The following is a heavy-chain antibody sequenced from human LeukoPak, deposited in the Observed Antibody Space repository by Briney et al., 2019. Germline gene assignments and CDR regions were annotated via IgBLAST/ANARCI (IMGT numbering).Heavy chain of an antibody. D-gene: IGHD2-2*01. V-gene: IGHV4-34*01. Sequence: PSETLSLTCTVSGGSINNYYWNWIRQPPGKGLEWIGEINHSGSTNYNPSLKSRVTISVDTSKNQFSLKLSSVTAADTAVYYCARGRRGVVVPAAKGNWFDPWGQGTLVTVSS. CDR2: INHSGST. CDR3: ARGRRGVVVPAAKGNWFDP. J-gene: IGHJ5*02. CDR1: GGSINNYY.